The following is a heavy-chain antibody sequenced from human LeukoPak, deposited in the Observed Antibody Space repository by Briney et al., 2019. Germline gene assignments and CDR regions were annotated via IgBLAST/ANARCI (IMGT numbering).Heavy chain of an antibody. D-gene: IGHD3-22*01. CDR1: GFTFSTYH. V-gene: IGHV3-48*01. CDR3: ATDYYDSSGYYTGSY. Sequence: GGSLRLSCAAASGFTFSTYHINWARQAPGKGLEWVSYISRSSTTIYYADSVKGRFTISRDNAKNSLYLQMNSLRAEDTAVYHCATDYYDSSGYYTGSYWGQGTLVTVSS. CDR2: ISRSSTTI. J-gene: IGHJ4*02.